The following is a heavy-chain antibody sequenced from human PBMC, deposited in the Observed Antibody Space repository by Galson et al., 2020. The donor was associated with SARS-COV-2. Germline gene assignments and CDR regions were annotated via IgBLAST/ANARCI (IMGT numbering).Heavy chain of an antibody. CDR2: VSGSGEST. CDR1: GFRFSDYA. CDR3: AKDVHISNWFSIGGFDC. J-gene: IGHJ4*02. D-gene: IGHD3-16*01. Sequence: GGSLRLSCVGSGFRFSDYAMSWVRQAPGKGLEWVSAVSGSGESTKYADSVKGRFTISRDNSKNALYVEMNSLRAEDTAFYYCAKDVHISNWFSIGGFDCWGQGTLVTVSS. V-gene: IGHV3-23*01.